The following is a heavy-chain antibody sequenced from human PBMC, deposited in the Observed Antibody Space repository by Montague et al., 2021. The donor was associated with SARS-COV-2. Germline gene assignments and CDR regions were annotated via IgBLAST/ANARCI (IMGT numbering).Heavy chain of an antibody. J-gene: IGHJ3*02. Sequence: SETLSLTCTVSGGSISSYYWSWIRQPPGKGLEWIGYIYYSGSTNYNPSLKSRVTISVDTSKNQFSLKPSSVTAADTAVYYCARLGRGYSYAQSAFDIWGQGTMVTVSS. CDR1: GGSISSYY. CDR2: IYYSGST. D-gene: IGHD5-18*01. V-gene: IGHV4-59*08. CDR3: ARLGRGYSYAQSAFDI.